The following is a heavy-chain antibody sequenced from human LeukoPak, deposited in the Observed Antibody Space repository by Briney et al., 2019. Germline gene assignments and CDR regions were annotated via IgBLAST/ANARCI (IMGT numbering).Heavy chain of an antibody. D-gene: IGHD4-11*01. CDR2: IYYSGST. CDR3: ARQGPLTTAVTTRTNPFDY. J-gene: IGHJ4*02. V-gene: IGHV4-59*08. CDR1: GGSISSSY. Sequence: SETLSLTCTVSGGSISSSYWSWIRQPPGKGLEWIGYIYYSGSTSYNPSLKSRVTISVDTSKNQFSLKRISVTAADTAVYYCARQGPLTTAVTTRTNPFDYWGQGTLVTVSS.